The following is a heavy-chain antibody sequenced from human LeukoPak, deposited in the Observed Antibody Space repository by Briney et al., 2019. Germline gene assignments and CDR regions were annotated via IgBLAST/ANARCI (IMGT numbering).Heavy chain of an antibody. Sequence: GGSLRLSCAASAFTFSTYAMSWVRQAPGKGLEWVSGISNSGGSTPYADSVRGRFTISRDNSKNTLYLQMNSLRAEDTAVYYCAKDPRITMIVVVTYDAFDIWGQGTMVTVSS. D-gene: IGHD3-22*01. V-gene: IGHV3-23*01. J-gene: IGHJ3*02. CDR1: AFTFSTYA. CDR2: ISNSGGST. CDR3: AKDPRITMIVVVTYDAFDI.